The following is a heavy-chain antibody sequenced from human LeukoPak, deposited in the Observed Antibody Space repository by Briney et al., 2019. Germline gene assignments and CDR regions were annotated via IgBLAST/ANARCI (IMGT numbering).Heavy chain of an antibody. CDR3: AREPPPYDYVWGSYREDYFDY. D-gene: IGHD3-16*02. J-gene: IGHJ4*02. V-gene: IGHV3-7*01. CDR1: GFTFSSYW. CDR2: IKQGGSEK. Sequence: PGGSLRLSCAASGFTFSSYWMSWVRQAPGKGLEWVANIKQGGSEKYYVDSVKGRFTISRDNAKNSLYLQMTSRRAEDTAVYYCAREPPPYDYVWGSYREDYFDYWGQGTLVTVSS.